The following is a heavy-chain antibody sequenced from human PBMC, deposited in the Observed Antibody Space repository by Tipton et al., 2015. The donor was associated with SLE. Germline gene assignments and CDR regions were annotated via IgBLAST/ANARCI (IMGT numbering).Heavy chain of an antibody. V-gene: IGHV3-53*04. D-gene: IGHD6-13*01. J-gene: IGHJ2*01. CDR1: GFTVSSNY. Sequence: SLRLSCAASGFTVSSNYMSWVRQAPGKGLEWVSVIYSGGSTYYADSVKGRFTISRRNSKNTLYLQMNSLRAEDTAVYYCAREGSAAGRYFDLWGRGTLVTVSS. CDR3: AREGSAAGRYFDL. CDR2: IYSGGST.